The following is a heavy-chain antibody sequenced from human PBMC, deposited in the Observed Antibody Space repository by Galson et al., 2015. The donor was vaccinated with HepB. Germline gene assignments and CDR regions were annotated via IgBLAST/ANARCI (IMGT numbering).Heavy chain of an antibody. CDR3: ARGALVVGVAATLNNWFDP. D-gene: IGHD2-15*01. V-gene: IGHV1-18*01. CDR1: GYTFTTYT. CDR2: ISAYNRRT. J-gene: IGHJ5*02. Sequence: SVKVSCKASGYTFTTYTISWVRQVSGQGLEWMGWISAYNRRTNYAQKFQGRVSMTTDTSTSTVYMELRRLRSDDTAIYYCARGALVVGVAATLNNWFDPWGQGTLVTVSS.